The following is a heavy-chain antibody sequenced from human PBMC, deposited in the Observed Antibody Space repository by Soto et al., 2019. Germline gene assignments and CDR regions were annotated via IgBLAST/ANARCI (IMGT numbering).Heavy chain of an antibody. CDR3: ARSPLSYDYVRQTWREVGDSFDV. CDR2: LIHGGST. Sequence: LSLTCAIYNSSLGAFHWTWIRQPPGKGLEWIGELIHGGSTNYNPSLKSRVTFSLDTSKSQFSLHVMSVTAADTAVYYCARSPLSYDYVRQTWREVGDSFDVWGRGTSVTVSS. CDR1: NSSLGAFH. V-gene: IGHV4-34*12. J-gene: IGHJ3*01. D-gene: IGHD3-10*02.